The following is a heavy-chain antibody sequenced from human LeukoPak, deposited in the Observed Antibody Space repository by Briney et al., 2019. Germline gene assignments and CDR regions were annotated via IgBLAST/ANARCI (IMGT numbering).Heavy chain of an antibody. CDR2: IIPILGIA. J-gene: IGHJ6*02. Sequence: SVKVSCKASGGTFSSYAISWVRQAPGLGLEWMGRIIPILGIANYAQKFQGRVTITADKSTSTAYMELSSLRSEDTAVYYCASGDCSSTSCYGGPRYYGMDVWGQGTTVTVSS. CDR1: GGTFSSYA. D-gene: IGHD2-2*01. CDR3: ASGDCSSTSCYGGPRYYGMDV. V-gene: IGHV1-69*04.